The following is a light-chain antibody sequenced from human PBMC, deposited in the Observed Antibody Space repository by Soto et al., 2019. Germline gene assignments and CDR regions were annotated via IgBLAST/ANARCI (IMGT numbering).Light chain of an antibody. CDR1: QSFGSY. CDR2: DAF. J-gene: IGKJ4*01. Sequence: EIVLTQSTATLSLSPGERATLSCRASQSFGSYFAWYQQKPGQAPRLLIYDAFSRATGMPARFSGSGSGTDFPLTISSLEPEDFAVYFCQQRSGWPLTFGGGTMVEIK. V-gene: IGKV3-11*01. CDR3: QQRSGWPLT.